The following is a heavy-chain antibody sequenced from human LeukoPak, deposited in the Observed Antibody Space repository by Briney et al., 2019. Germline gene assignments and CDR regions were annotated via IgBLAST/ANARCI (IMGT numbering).Heavy chain of an antibody. D-gene: IGHD5-12*01. V-gene: IGHV4-34*01. CDR1: GGSFSGYY. CDR2: INHSGST. J-gene: IGHJ2*01. CDR3: ARGKSGYELPSYWYFDL. Sequence: SETLSLTCAVYGGSFSGYYWSWIRQPPGKGLEWIGEINHSGSTNYNPSLKSRVTISVDTSKNQFSLKLSSVTAADTAVYYCARGKSGYELPSYWYFDLWGRGTLVTVSS.